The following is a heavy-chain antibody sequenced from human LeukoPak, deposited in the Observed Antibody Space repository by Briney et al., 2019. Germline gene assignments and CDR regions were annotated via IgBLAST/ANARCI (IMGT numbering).Heavy chain of an antibody. D-gene: IGHD3-3*01. CDR1: GGSISSGDYY. CDR3: ARALLQGYYDFWSGYVPNWFDP. CDR2: IYYSGST. V-gene: IGHV4-31*03. J-gene: IGHJ5*02. Sequence: PSQTLSLTCTVSGGSISSGDYYWSWIRQHPGKGLEWIGYIYYSGSTYYNPSLKSRVTISVDTSKNQFSLKLSSVTAADTAVYYCARALLQGYYDFWSGYVPNWFDPWGQGTLVTVSS.